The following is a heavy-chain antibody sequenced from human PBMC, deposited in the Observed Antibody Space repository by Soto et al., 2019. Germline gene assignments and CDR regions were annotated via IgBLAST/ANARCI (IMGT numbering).Heavy chain of an antibody. V-gene: IGHV1-69*13. CDR3: ATMGATAFRWFDP. J-gene: IGHJ5*02. CDR1: GGTFSSYA. CDR2: IIPIFGTA. Sequence: ASVKVSCKASGGTFSSYAISWVRQAPGQGLEWMGGIIPIFGTANYAQKFQGRVTITADESTSTAYMELSSLRSEDTAVYYCATMGATAFRWFDPWGQGTLVTVSS. D-gene: IGHD1-26*01.